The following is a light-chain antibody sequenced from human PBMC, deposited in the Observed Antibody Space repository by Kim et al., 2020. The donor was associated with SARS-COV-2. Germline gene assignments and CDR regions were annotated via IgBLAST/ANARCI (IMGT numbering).Light chain of an antibody. V-gene: IGKV3-15*01. J-gene: IGKJ1*01. CDR2: GAS. CDR1: QSVSSN. CDR3: HQYNDWPRA. Sequence: EIVMTQSPATLSVSPGERATLSCRASQSVSSNLAWYQQKPGQAPRLLIYGASTRATGIPARFSGSGSGTEFTLTISSLQSEEFAVYYCHQYNDWPRAFGQGTKVDIK.